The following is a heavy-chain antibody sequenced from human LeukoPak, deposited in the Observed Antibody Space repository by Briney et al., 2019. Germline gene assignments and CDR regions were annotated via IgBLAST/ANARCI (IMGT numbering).Heavy chain of an antibody. J-gene: IGHJ4*02. CDR3: ARAGYGDYRTDY. D-gene: IGHD4-17*01. V-gene: IGHV3-30*04. CDR2: ISYDGSNK. Sequence: GGSLRLFCAASGFTLSSYAMHWVRQAPGKGLEWVAVISYDGSNKYYADSVKGRFTISRDHSKNTLYLQMNSLRAEDTAVYYCARAGYGDYRTDYWGQGTLVTVSS. CDR1: GFTLSSYA.